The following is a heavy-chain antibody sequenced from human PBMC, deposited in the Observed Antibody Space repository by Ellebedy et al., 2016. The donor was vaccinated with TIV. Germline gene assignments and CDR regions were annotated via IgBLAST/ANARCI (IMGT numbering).Heavy chain of an antibody. CDR3: ARTALEYSSSAWFDP. CDR2: IYPGDSDT. CDR1: GYSFTSYW. V-gene: IGHV5-51*01. J-gene: IGHJ5*02. Sequence: GGSLRLXXKGSGYSFTSYWIGWVRQMPGKGLEWMGIIYPGDSDTRYSPSFQGQVTISADKSISTAYLQWSSLKASDTAMYYCARTALEYSSSAWFDPWGQGTLVTVSS. D-gene: IGHD6-6*01.